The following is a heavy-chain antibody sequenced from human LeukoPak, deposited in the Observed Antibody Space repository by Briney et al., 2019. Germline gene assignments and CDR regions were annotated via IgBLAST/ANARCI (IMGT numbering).Heavy chain of an antibody. V-gene: IGHV3-33*08. CDR1: GFTFSRYG. Sequence: PGRSLRLSCAASGFTFSRYGMHWVRQAPGKGLEWVAVIWYDGSNKYYADSVKGRFTISRDNSKNTFYLEMNHLRAEDKAVYYCARDYYYDSSGYWDYYFDYWGQGTLVSVSS. CDR3: ARDYYYDSSGYWDYYFDY. D-gene: IGHD3-22*01. J-gene: IGHJ4*02. CDR2: IWYDGSNK.